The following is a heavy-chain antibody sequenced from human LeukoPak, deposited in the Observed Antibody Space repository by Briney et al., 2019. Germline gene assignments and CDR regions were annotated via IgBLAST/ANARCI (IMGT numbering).Heavy chain of an antibody. CDR2: INAGNGNT. J-gene: IGHJ4*02. CDR3: ARESLYSSGWYYFDY. V-gene: IGHV1-3*01. CDR1: GYTFTSYA. D-gene: IGHD6-19*01. Sequence: ASVKVSCKASGYTFTSYAMHWVRQAPGQRLEWMGWINAGNGNTKYSRKFQGRVTITRDTSASTAYMELSSLRSEDTAVYYCARESLYSSGWYYFDYWGQGTLVTVSS.